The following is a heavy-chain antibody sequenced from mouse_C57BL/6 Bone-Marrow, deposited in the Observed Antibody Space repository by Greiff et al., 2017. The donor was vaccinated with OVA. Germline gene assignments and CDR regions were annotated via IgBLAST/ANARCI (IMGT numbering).Heavy chain of an antibody. CDR3: ARVITTVVATRAMDY. CDR2: INPNYGTT. V-gene: IGHV1-39*01. D-gene: IGHD1-1*01. CDR1: GYSFTDYN. J-gene: IGHJ4*01. Sequence: VQLQQSGPELVKPGASVKISCKASGYSFTDYNMNWVKQSNGKSLEWIGVINPNYGTTSYNQKFKGKATLTVDQSSSTAYMQLNSLTSEDSAVYFCARVITTVVATRAMDYWGQGTSVTVSS.